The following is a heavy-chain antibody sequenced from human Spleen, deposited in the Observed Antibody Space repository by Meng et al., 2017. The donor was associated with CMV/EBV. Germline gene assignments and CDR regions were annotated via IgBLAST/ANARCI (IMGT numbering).Heavy chain of an antibody. J-gene: IGHJ5*02. CDR2: IYPGDSDT. Sequence: YWIGWVRQMPGKGLEWMGIIYPGDSDTRYSPSFQGQVTISADKSISTAYLQWSSLKASDTAMYYCARDINIVGATYWGEDVKNWFDPWGQGTLVTVSS. D-gene: IGHD1-26*01. CDR3: ARDINIVGATYWGEDVKNWFDP. CDR1: YW. V-gene: IGHV5-51*01.